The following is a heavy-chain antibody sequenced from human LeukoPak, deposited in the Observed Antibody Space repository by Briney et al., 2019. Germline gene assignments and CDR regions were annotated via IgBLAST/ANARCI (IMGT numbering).Heavy chain of an antibody. CDR3: TRVRYCSGGSCSFDP. D-gene: IGHD2-15*01. J-gene: IGHJ5*02. CDR2: IRSKAYGGTT. V-gene: IGHV3-49*04. Sequence: PGRSLRLSCTAYGFTFGDYAIDCVRQAPGKGLEWVGFIRSKAYGGTTEYAASVKGRFTISRDDSKSIAYLQMNSLKTEDTAVYYCTRVRYCSGGSCSFDPWGQGTLVTVSS. CDR1: GFTFGDYA.